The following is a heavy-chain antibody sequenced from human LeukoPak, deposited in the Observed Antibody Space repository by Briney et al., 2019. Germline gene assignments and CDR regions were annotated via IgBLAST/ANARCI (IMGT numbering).Heavy chain of an antibody. V-gene: IGHV3-48*04. J-gene: IGHJ1*01. CDR3: AGVSGSYLDFQH. CDR2: ISSSSSTI. D-gene: IGHD3-10*01. CDR1: GFTFSTYR. Sequence: GGSLRLSCAASGFTFSTYRMNWVRQAPGKGLEWVSYISSSSSTIYYADSVKGRFTISRDNAKNSLFLQMNSLRAEDTAVYYCAGVSGSYLDFQHWGQGTLVTVSS.